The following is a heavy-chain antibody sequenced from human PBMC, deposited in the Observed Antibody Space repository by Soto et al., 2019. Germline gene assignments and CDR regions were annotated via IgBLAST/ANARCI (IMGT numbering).Heavy chain of an antibody. V-gene: IGHV1-18*01. Sequence: ASVKVSCKASGGTFSSYTISWVRQAPGQGLEWMGRVSGYNGNTDYAQKFQGRVTMTTEASTTTVFMELRSLRSDDTAVYYCARDQTGTYYNEAYDLWGQGTQATVSS. CDR3: ARDQTGTYYNEAYDL. J-gene: IGHJ5*02. D-gene: IGHD3-10*01. CDR1: GGTFSSYT. CDR2: VSGYNGNT.